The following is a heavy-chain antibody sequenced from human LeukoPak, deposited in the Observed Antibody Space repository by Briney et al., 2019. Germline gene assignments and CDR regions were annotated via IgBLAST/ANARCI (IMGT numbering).Heavy chain of an antibody. V-gene: IGHV3-23*01. CDR3: AKRNSDCTGISCFSNLDY. Sequence: GGSLRLSCAASGFTFAAYAMTWVRQAPGKGLEWVSGVSASTGSTYNADSVKGRFTISRDNSENTLNLQMYGLGAEDTAVYYCAKRNSDCTGISCFSNLDYWGRGTLVTVSS. CDR1: GFTFAAYA. CDR2: VSASTGST. D-gene: IGHD2-15*01. J-gene: IGHJ4*02.